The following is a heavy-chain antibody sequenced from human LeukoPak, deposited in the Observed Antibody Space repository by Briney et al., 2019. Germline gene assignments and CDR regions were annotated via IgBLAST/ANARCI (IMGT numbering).Heavy chain of an antibody. D-gene: IGHD6-19*01. CDR2: IYSGGST. CDR3: ARGRSSGWYNLFDP. V-gene: IGHV3-53*01. Sequence: PGGSLRLSCAASGFTVSSNYMSWVRQAPGKGLEWVSVIYSGGSTYYADSVKGRFTISRDKSKNTLYLQMGSRRAEDTAVYYCARGRSSGWYNLFDPWGQRTLVTVSS. J-gene: IGHJ5*02. CDR1: GFTVSSNY.